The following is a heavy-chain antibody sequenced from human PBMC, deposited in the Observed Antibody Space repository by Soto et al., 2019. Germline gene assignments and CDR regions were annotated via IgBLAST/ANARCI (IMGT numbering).Heavy chain of an antibody. V-gene: IGHV4-30-2*01. J-gene: IGHJ5*02. CDR1: GGSISSGGYS. CDR3: ASVKLEGTWFDP. Sequence: QLQLQESGSGLVRPSQTLSLTCAVSGGSISSGGYSWNWIRQPPGKGLEWIGYIYHSGSTLYNPSLTSRVTISVAKSKNQSSLKLSSVTAADTAVYYCASVKLEGTWFDPWGQGTLVTVSS. CDR2: IYHSGST. D-gene: IGHD3-10*01.